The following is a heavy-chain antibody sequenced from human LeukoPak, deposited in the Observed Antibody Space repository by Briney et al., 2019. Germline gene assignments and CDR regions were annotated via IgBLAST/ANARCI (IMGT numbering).Heavy chain of an antibody. J-gene: IGHJ4*02. CDR2: IDPSDSST. V-gene: IGHV5-10-1*01. CDR3: ASVSFITSGFPFDY. D-gene: IGHD6-19*01. CDR1: GHIFTNYW. Sequence: PGASLLISCEGSGHIFTNYWITWGRQLPGKGVEWMGRIDPSDSSTNYSPSSQGHVTFSADKSISTAYLQWSSLKASDTAMYYCASVSFITSGFPFDYWGQGTLVTVSS.